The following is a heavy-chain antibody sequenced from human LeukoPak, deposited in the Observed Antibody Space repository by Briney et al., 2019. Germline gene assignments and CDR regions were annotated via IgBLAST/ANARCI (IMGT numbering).Heavy chain of an antibody. V-gene: IGHV1-46*01. CDR1: GYTLTSYF. D-gene: IGHD1-26*01. CDR3: ARAGSGSYGYNWFDP. CDR2: INPRGGST. Sequence: ASVKVSCKASGYTLTSYFMHWVRQAPGQGLEWMGIINPRGGSTSYAQKFQGRVTMTRDTSTSTVQMKLSSLRSEDTGVYYCARAGSGSYGYNWFDPWGQGTLVTVSS. J-gene: IGHJ5*02.